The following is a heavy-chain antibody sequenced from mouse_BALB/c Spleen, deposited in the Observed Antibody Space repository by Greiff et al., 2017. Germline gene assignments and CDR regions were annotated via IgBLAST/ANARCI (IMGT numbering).Heavy chain of an antibody. V-gene: IGHV5-12-2*01. J-gene: IGHJ2*01. D-gene: IGHD2-3*01. CDR3: AREGMGPYFDY. Sequence: EVQGVESGGGLVQPGGSLKLSCAASGFTFSSYTMSWVRQTPEKRLEWVAYISNGGGSTYYPDTVKGRFTISRDNAKNTLYLQMSSLKSEDTAMYYCAREGMGPYFDYWGQGTTLTVSS. CDR2: ISNGGGST. CDR1: GFTFSSYT.